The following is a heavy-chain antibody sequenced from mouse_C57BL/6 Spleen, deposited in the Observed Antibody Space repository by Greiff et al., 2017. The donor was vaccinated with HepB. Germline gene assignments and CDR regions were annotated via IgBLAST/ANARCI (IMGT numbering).Heavy chain of an antibody. D-gene: IGHD1-1*01. V-gene: IGHV5-15*01. CDR3: ARQGGSSQFAY. CDR2: ISNLAYSI. Sequence: DVKLQESGGGLVQPGGSLKLSCAASGFTFSDYGMAWVRQAPRKGPEWVAFISNLAYSIYYADTVTGRFTISRENAKNTLYLEMSSLRSEDTAMYYCARQGGSSQFAYWGQGTLVTVSA. CDR1: GFTFSDYG. J-gene: IGHJ3*01.